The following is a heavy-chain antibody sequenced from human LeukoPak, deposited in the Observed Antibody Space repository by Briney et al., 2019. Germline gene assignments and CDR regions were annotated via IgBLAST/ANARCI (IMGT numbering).Heavy chain of an antibody. CDR2: ISGSGGST. D-gene: IGHD3-22*01. CDR3: AKQRKLGGYYY. J-gene: IGHJ4*02. CDR1: GFTFSSYA. Sequence: GSLRLSCAASGFTFSSYAMSWVRQAPGKGLEWVSAISGSGGSTYYAGSVKGRFTISRDNSKNTLYLQMNSLRAEDTAVYYCAKQRKLGGYYYWGQGTLVTVSS. V-gene: IGHV3-23*01.